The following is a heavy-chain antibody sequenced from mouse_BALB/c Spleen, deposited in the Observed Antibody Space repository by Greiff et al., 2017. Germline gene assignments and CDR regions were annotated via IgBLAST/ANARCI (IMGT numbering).Heavy chain of an antibody. CDR2: ISNGGGST. V-gene: IGHV5-12-2*01. Sequence: EVKLVESGGGLVQPGGSLKLSCAASGFTFSSYTMSWVRQTPEKRLEWVAYISNGGGSTYYPDTVKGRFTISRDNAKNTLYLQMSSLKSEDTAMYYCARHPIRDGYFDYWGQGTTLTVSS. CDR1: GFTFSSYT. CDR3: ARHPIRDGYFDY. D-gene: IGHD2-12*01. J-gene: IGHJ2*01.